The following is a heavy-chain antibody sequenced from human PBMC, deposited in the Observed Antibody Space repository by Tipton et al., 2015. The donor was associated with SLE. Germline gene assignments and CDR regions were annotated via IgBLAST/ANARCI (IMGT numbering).Heavy chain of an antibody. D-gene: IGHD6-19*01. CDR3: RAVAGDDAFDI. CDR1: GGSISSGSYY. Sequence: TLSLTCTVSGGSISSGSYYWSWIRQPAGKGLEWIGYIYTSGSTNYNPSLKSRATISVDTSKNQFSLKLSSVTAADTAVYYCRAVAGDDAFDIWGQGTMVTVSS. J-gene: IGHJ3*02. CDR2: IYTSGST. V-gene: IGHV4-61*09.